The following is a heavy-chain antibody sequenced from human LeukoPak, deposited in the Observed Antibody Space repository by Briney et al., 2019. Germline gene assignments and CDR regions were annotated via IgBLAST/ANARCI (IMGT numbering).Heavy chain of an antibody. Sequence: GESLKISCKASGYYFTNYWIACVRQMPGKVLEWMGYIYPGEANIRYSPYFHVRVTISADRSINTASLQWNSLTASDTAMYYCARHITTSSTSSHFDSWGHGTLVTVSS. CDR3: ARHITTSSTSSHFDS. D-gene: IGHD6-6*01. CDR2: IYPGEANI. J-gene: IGHJ4*01. V-gene: IGHV5-51*01. CDR1: GYYFTNYW.